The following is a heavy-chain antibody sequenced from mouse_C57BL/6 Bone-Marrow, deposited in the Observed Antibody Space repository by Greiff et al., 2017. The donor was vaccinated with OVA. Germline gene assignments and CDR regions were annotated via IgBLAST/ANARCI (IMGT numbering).Heavy chain of an antibody. J-gene: IGHJ4*01. CDR2: ISSGGDYL. Sequence: EVKLMESGEGLVKPGGSLKLSCAASGFTFSSYAMSWVRQTPEKRLEWVAYISSGGDYLYYADTVKGRFTISRDNARHTLYLQMSSLKSEDTAMYYCTRPHYGSSYDYAMDYWGQGTSVTVSS. D-gene: IGHD1-1*01. CDR3: TRPHYGSSYDYAMDY. V-gene: IGHV5-9-1*02. CDR1: GFTFSSYA.